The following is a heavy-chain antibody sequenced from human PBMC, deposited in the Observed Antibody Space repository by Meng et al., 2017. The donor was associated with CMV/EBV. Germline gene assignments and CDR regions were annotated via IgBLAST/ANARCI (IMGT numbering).Heavy chain of an antibody. J-gene: IGHJ4*02. D-gene: IGHD6-19*01. Sequence: QVQLTPGGAGLFEPSETPSLTCGVYGGSFRGYYWSWIRQPPGKGLEWIGEINHSGNTNYTPSLKSRVTVSVDTSKNQFSLKLSSVTAADTAVYYCARDSAVAGVVDYWGQGTLVTVFS. CDR3: ARDSAVAGVVDY. CDR2: INHSGNT. V-gene: IGHV4-34*01. CDR1: GGSFRGYY.